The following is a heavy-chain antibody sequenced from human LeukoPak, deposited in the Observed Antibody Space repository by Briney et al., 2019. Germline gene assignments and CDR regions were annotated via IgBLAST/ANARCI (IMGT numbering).Heavy chain of an antibody. CDR1: GFTSSSYW. CDR2: ISYDGSNK. D-gene: IGHD3/OR15-3a*01. CDR3: ARHEAVFWTDYQPPGY. V-gene: IGHV3-30-3*01. Sequence: GGSLRLSCAASGFTSSSYWMTWVRQAPGKGLEWVAVISYDGSNKYYADSVKGRFTISRDNSKNTLYLQMNSLRAEDTAVYYCARHEAVFWTDYQPPGYWGQGTLVTVSS. J-gene: IGHJ4*02.